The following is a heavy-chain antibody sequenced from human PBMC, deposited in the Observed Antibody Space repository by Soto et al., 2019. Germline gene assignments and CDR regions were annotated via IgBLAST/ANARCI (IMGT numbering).Heavy chain of an antibody. Sequence: GVSVKVSCEASSYTFNISGISWVRQAPGQGLEWMGWISAYNGNTNYAQKLQGRVTMTTDTSTSTAYMELRSLRSDDTAVYYCARDQIAVAEGLALLDYWGQGTLVTVSS. D-gene: IGHD6-19*01. J-gene: IGHJ4*02. CDR1: SYTFNISG. CDR2: ISAYNGNT. CDR3: ARDQIAVAEGLALLDY. V-gene: IGHV1-18*01.